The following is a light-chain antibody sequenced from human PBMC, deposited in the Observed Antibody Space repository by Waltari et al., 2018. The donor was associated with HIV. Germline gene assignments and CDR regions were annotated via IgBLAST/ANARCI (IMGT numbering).Light chain of an antibody. CDR1: QSVYNN. Sequence: EIAMTQSPVSLSVSPGEGATLSCRASQSVYNNVAWYQQQSGQAPRLLIFGASTRASGVPLRFSGSGSGTEFTLTISSLRSEDFVVYYCQQYDRWPQTFGQGTKLEIK. V-gene: IGKV3-15*01. CDR2: GAS. J-gene: IGKJ2*01. CDR3: QQYDRWPQT.